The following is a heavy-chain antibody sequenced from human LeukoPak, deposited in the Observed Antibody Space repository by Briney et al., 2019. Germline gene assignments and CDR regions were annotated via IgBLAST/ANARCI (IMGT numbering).Heavy chain of an antibody. V-gene: IGHV1-8*01. J-gene: IGHJ5*02. D-gene: IGHD2-2*01. CDR2: MNPISGNT. Sequence: ASVKVSCKASGYTFTSYDINWVRQATGQGLEWMGWMNPISGNTGYAQKFQGRVTMTRNTSISTAYMELSSLRSEDTAVYYCARGLYERYQLLFSREGWFDPWGQGTLVTVSS. CDR3: ARGLYERYQLLFSREGWFDP. CDR1: GYTFTSYD.